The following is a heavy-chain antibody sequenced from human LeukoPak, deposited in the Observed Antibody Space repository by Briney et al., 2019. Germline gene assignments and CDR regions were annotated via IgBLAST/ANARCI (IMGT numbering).Heavy chain of an antibody. J-gene: IGHJ4*02. CDR3: ARELEGGDPIFDY. D-gene: IGHD2-21*02. V-gene: IGHV1-69*13. CDR2: IIPIFGTA. CDR1: GGTFSSYA. Sequence: GASVKVSCKASGGTFSSYAISWVRQAPGQGLEWMGGIIPIFGTANYAQKFQGRVTITADESTSTAYMELSSLRSEDTAVYYCARELEGGDPIFDYWGQGTLVTVSS.